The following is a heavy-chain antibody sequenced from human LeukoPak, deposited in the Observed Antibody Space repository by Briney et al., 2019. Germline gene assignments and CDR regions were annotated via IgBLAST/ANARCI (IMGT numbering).Heavy chain of an antibody. J-gene: IGHJ6*02. Sequence: GASVKVSCKASGYTFTGYYMHWVRQAPGQGLEWMGWINPNSGGTNYAQKFQGRVTMTRDTSISTAYMELSRLRSDDTAVYYCASLLVVAATFGHYGMDVWGQGTTVTVSS. V-gene: IGHV1-2*02. CDR2: INPNSGGT. CDR1: GYTFTGYY. CDR3: ASLLVVAATFGHYGMDV. D-gene: IGHD2-15*01.